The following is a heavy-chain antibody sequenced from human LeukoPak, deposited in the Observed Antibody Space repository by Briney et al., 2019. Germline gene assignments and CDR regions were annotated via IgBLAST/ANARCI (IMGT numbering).Heavy chain of an antibody. CDR1: GGSISSSSYY. Sequence: NPSETLSLTCTVSGGSISSSSYYWGWIRQPPGKGLEWIGSIYYSGSTYYNPSLKSRVTISVDTSKNQFSLKLSSVTAADTAVYYCARVVDYYDSSGFHDYWGQGTLVTVSS. CDR2: IYYSGST. CDR3: ARVVDYYDSSGFHDY. V-gene: IGHV4-39*01. D-gene: IGHD3-22*01. J-gene: IGHJ4*02.